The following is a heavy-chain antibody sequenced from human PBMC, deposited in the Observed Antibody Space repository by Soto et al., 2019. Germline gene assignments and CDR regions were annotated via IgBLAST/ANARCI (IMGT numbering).Heavy chain of an antibody. CDR1: GFSFSNHG. CDR2: ISYDGNVK. D-gene: IGHD3-10*01. J-gene: IGHJ6*02. CDR3: AKDLKVSGGFHGSLNYYYGMDV. Sequence: GGSLRLACAASGFSFSNHGMQWVRQAPGKGLEWVAVISYDGNVKYYTDSVKGRFTISRDNSQSTLFLQMDSLRPEDAAVYYCAKDLKVSGGFHGSLNYYYGMDVWGQGTTVTVSS. V-gene: IGHV3-30*18.